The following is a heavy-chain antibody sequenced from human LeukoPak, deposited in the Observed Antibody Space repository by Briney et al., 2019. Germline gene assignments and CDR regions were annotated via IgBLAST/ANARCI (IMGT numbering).Heavy chain of an antibody. D-gene: IGHD6-19*01. CDR3: ARGLGYSSGEVMGWFDP. Sequence: EASVKVSCKASGYTFTGYYMHWVRQAPGQGLEWKGWINPNSGGTNYAQKFQGRVTMTRDTSISTAYMELSRLRSDDTAVYYCARGLGYSSGEVMGWFDPWGQGTLVTVSS. CDR1: GYTFTGYY. CDR2: INPNSGGT. J-gene: IGHJ5*02. V-gene: IGHV1-2*02.